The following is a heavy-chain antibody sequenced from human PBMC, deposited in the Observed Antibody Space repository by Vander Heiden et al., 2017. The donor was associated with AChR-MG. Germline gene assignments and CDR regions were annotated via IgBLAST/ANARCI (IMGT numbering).Heavy chain of an antibody. CDR3: AKGRYCSAGSCFPEFDY. J-gene: IGHJ4*02. CDR2: ISDDGTYK. CDR1: GFTFSSSG. V-gene: IGHV3-30*18. D-gene: IGHD2-15*01. Sequence: QVQLVESGGGVVQPGRSLRLSCAASGFTFSSSGMHWVRQAPGKGLEWVATISDDGTYKYYADSVKGRFTISRDNSRNTLYLQMNSLRGDDTAVYYCAKGRYCSAGSCFPEFDYWGQGTLVTVSS.